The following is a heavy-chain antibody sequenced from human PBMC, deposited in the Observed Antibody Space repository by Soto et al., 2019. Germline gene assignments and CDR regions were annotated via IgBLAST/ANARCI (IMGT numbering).Heavy chain of an antibody. D-gene: IGHD3-10*01. Sequence: SETLSLTCAVYGGSFSGYYWSWIRQPPGKGLEWIGEINHSGSTNYNPSLKSRVTISVDTSKNQFSLKLSSVTAADTAVYYCARGVYYYGSGSPPWTYYYYYGMDVWGQGTTVTVSS. CDR1: GGSFSGYY. V-gene: IGHV4-34*01. CDR2: INHSGST. CDR3: ARGVYYYGSGSPPWTYYYYYGMDV. J-gene: IGHJ6*02.